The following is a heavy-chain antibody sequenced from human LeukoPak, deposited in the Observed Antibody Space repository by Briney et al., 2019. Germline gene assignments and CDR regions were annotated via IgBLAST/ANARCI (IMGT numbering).Heavy chain of an antibody. V-gene: IGHV4/OR15-8*02. CDR1: GGSISNGNW. CDR2: IYHTETT. CDR3: ATRSPLVNAIL. Sequence: PLETLSLTCFVSGGSISNGNWCSWVRQPPGKGLEWIGEIYHTETTSYNASLESRVTISIDKSNNHFSLKLRSVTAADTAVYYCATRSPLVNAILWGQGTLVTVSS. J-gene: IGHJ4*02. D-gene: IGHD1-26*01.